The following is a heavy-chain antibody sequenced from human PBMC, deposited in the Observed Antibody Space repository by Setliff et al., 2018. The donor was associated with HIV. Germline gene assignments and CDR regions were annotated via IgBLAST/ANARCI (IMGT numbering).Heavy chain of an antibody. CDR1: DYSISSGFY. CDR2: IYHTGST. J-gene: IGHJ3*02. Sequence: SETLSLTCAVSDYSISSGFYWGWIRQPPGKGLEWIGSIYHTGSTYYNPSLKSRVTMSVDTSKNRFSLKLSSVTAADTAIFHCARHAGSGARDDAFDIWGQGPLVTVSS. V-gene: IGHV4-38-2*01. CDR3: ARHAGSGARDDAFDI. D-gene: IGHD6-19*01.